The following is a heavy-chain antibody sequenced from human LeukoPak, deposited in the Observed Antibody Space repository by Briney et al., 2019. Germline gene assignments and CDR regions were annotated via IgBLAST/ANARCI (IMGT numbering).Heavy chain of an antibody. CDR3: AVVVGATTAFDY. CDR2: FDPEDGET. Sequence: ASVKVSCKVSGYTLTELSMHWVRQAPGKGLEWMGGFDPEDGETIYAQNFQGRVTMTEDTSTDTAYMELSSLRSEDTAVYYCAVVVGATTAFDYWGQGTLVTVSS. CDR1: GYTLTELS. D-gene: IGHD1-26*01. J-gene: IGHJ4*02. V-gene: IGHV1-24*01.